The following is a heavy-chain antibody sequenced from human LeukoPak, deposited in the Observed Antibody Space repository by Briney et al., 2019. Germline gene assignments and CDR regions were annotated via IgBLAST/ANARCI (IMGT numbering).Heavy chain of an antibody. Sequence: GGSLRLSCAASGFTFSSYAMSWVRQAPGKGLEWVSAISGSGGSTYYADSVKGRFTISRDNSKNTLYLQMNSLRAEDTAVYYCAKVPGSLIYYYYYMDVWGKGTTVTVSS. V-gene: IGHV3-23*01. D-gene: IGHD2-21*01. CDR2: ISGSGGST. CDR3: AKVPGSLIYYYYYMDV. J-gene: IGHJ6*03. CDR1: GFTFSSYA.